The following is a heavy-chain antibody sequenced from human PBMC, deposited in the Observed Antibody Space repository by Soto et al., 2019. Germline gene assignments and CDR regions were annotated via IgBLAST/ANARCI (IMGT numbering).Heavy chain of an antibody. CDR2: NYYSGIT. CDR1: GGSISSGGYY. V-gene: IGHV4-31*03. D-gene: IGHD5-12*01. Sequence: PSETLSLTCTVSGGSISSGGYYWTWIRQHPGKGLEWIGYNYYSGITYYNPSLKSRVTISLDTSKNQFSLKLSSVTAADTAVYYCAAGGGLPRYYWGQGTLVTVSS. J-gene: IGHJ4*02. CDR3: AAGGGLPRYY.